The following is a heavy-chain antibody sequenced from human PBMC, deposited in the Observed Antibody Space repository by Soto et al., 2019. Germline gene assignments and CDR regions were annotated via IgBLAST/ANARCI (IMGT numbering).Heavy chain of an antibody. CDR3: TVGSSGWQDY. V-gene: IGHV3-73*02. CDR2: IRSKANSYAT. Sequence: EVQLVESGGGLVQPGGSLKLSSAASGFTFSGSAMHWVRQASGKGLEWVGRIRSKANSYATAYAASVKGRFTISRDDSKNTAYLQMNSLKTEDTAVYYCTVGSSGWQDYWGQGTLVTVSS. CDR1: GFTFSGSA. D-gene: IGHD6-19*01. J-gene: IGHJ4*02.